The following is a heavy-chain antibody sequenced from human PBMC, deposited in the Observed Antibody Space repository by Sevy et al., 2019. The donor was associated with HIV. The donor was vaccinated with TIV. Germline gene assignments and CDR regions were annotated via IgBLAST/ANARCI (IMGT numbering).Heavy chain of an antibody. CDR2: ISTSSSYT. CDR1: GFTFSDYY. CDR3: ARARYTSGWGYFDY. V-gene: IGHV3-11*06. Sequence: GGSLRLSCAASGFTFSDYYMSWIRQAPGKGLECVSYISTSSSYTNYADSVKGRFTISRDNAKSSLYLHMNSLRAEDTAVYYCARARYTSGWGYFDYWGQGTLVTVSS. D-gene: IGHD6-19*01. J-gene: IGHJ4*02.